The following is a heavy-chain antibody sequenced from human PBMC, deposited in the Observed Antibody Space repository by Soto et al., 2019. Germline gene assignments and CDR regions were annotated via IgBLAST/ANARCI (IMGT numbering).Heavy chain of an antibody. J-gene: IGHJ4*02. CDR3: ASGGSSLNFDS. D-gene: IGHD6-6*01. CDR2: LYSGGST. Sequence: GGSLRLSCAASGFTVSSNYMSWVRQAPGKGLEWVSVLYSGGSTYYADPVKGRFTISRDNAKNTLYLQMNSLRAEDTAVYYCASGGSSLNFDSWGQGTLVTVSS. CDR1: GFTVSSNY. V-gene: IGHV3-66*01.